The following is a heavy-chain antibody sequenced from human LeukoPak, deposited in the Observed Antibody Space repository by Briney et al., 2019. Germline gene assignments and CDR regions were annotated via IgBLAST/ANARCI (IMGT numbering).Heavy chain of an antibody. V-gene: IGHV4-39*01. Sequence: PSETLSLTCTVSGGSISSSNYYWGWIRQPPGKGLEWIGSIYYSGNTYYNSSLKSRVTISVDTSKNHFPLNLNSVTAADTAVYYCARHAYYDFVTGLFDPWGQGTLVTVSS. CDR2: IYYSGNT. CDR1: GGSISSSNYY. D-gene: IGHD3-3*01. J-gene: IGHJ5*02. CDR3: ARHAYYDFVTGLFDP.